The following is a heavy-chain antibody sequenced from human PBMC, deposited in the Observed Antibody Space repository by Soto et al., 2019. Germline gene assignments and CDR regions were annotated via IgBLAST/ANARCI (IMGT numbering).Heavy chain of an antibody. Sequence: QVQLVQSGAEVKKPGSSVKVSCKASGGTFSSYAISWVRQAPGQGLEWMGGIIPIFGTANYAQKFQGRVTITADESTSTAYMELSNLRSEDTAVYYCARAYSSSWYVGYYYYGMDVWGQGTTVTVSS. CDR2: IIPIFGTA. D-gene: IGHD6-13*01. J-gene: IGHJ6*02. V-gene: IGHV1-69*01. CDR1: GGTFSSYA. CDR3: ARAYSSSWYVGYYYYGMDV.